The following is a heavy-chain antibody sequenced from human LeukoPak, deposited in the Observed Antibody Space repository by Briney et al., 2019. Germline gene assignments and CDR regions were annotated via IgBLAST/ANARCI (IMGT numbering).Heavy chain of an antibody. CDR2: VYYKGTT. V-gene: IGHV4-59*08. CDR1: GFTFSSYW. Sequence: GSLRLSCAASGFTFSSYWMSWVRQSPGKTLEWIGFVYYKGTTNYNPSLRSRVSMSVDMSRNQFPLSLTSVTAADTAVYYCARTWALKWELPGQFDYWGQGRLVTVSS. CDR3: ARTWALKWELPGQFDY. D-gene: IGHD4-23*01. J-gene: IGHJ4*02.